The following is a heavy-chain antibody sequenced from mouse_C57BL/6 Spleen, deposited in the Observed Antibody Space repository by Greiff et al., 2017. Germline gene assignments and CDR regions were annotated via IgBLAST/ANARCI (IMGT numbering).Heavy chain of an antibody. Sequence: VQLQQPGAELVKPGASVKLSCKASGYTFTSYWMQWVKQRPGQGLEWIGEIDPSDSYTNYNQKFEGKATLTVDTSSSTAYMQLSSLTSEDSAVYYCARHYYGSSYRYFDVWGTGTTVTVSS. CDR3: ARHYYGSSYRYFDV. CDR1: GYTFTSYW. V-gene: IGHV1-50*01. CDR2: IDPSDSYT. D-gene: IGHD1-1*01. J-gene: IGHJ1*03.